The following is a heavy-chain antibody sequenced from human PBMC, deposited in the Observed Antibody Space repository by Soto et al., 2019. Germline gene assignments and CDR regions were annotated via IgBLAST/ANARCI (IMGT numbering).Heavy chain of an antibody. D-gene: IGHD2-15*01. CDR1: GYTFTSYG. V-gene: IGHV1-18*01. CDR2: ISAYNGNT. CDR3: ARGNVKSGAAVLLRDDPATWYIDV. Sequence: RASVKVSCKASGYTFTSYGISLVRQAPGQGLEWMGWISAYNGNTNYAQKLQGRVTMTTDTSTSTAYMELRSLRSDDTAVYYCARGNVKSGAAVLLRDDPATWYIDVWGKGTTVTVSS. J-gene: IGHJ6*03.